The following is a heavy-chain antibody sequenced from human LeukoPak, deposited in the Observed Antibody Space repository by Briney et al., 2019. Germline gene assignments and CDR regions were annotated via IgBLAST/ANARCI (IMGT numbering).Heavy chain of an antibody. V-gene: IGHV3-21*01. D-gene: IGHD5-24*01. J-gene: IGHJ4*02. CDR1: GFTFSSYS. CDR3: AEGGGYNQPFDY. CDR2: ISGSSSYI. Sequence: GGSLRLSCAASGFTFSSYSMNWVRQAPGKGLEWVSSISGSSSYIYYADSVKGRFTISRDNAKNSLYLQMNSLRAEDTAVYYCAEGGGYNQPFDYWGQGTLVTVSS.